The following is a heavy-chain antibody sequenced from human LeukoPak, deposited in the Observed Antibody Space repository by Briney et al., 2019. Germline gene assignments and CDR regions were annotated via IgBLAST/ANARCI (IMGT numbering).Heavy chain of an antibody. D-gene: IGHD6-6*01. J-gene: IGHJ5*02. CDR2: IYYDGRT. CDR1: GGSIISNNYY. CDR3: ARHRGSSSEFDP. V-gene: IGHV4-39*01. Sequence: PSETLSLTSTVSGGSIISNNYYWGWMRQPPGKGPEWLGHIYYDGRTYYNPSLKGRVTMSVDTSKNQFSLKVSSVTAADTAVYYCARHRGSSSEFDPWGLGTLVTISS.